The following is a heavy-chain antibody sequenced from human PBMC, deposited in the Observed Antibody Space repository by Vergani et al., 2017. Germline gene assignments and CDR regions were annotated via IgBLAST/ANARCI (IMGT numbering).Heavy chain of an antibody. CDR3: ARQVAVAGKGWGPYYYNGMDV. D-gene: IGHD6-19*01. V-gene: IGHV5-10-1*01. J-gene: IGHJ6*02. CDR1: GYSFTSYW. CDR2: IDPSDSYT. Sequence: EVQLVQSGAEVKKPGVSLRISCKGSGYSFTSYWISWVRQMPGKGLEWMGRIDPSDSYTNYSPSFQGHVTISADKSISTAYLQWSSLKASDTAIYYCARQVAVAGKGWGPYYYNGMDVWGQGTTVTVSS.